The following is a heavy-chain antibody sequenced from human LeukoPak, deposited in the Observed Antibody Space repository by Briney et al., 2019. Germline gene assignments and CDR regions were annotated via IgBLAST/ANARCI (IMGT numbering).Heavy chain of an antibody. J-gene: IGHJ4*02. CDR1: GFTFSSYA. V-gene: IGHV3-30-3*01. D-gene: IGHD3-16*01. Sequence: GGSLRLSCAASGFTFSSYAMHWVRQAPGKGLEWVAVISYDGGNKYYADSVKGRFTISRDNSKNTLYLQMNSLRAEDTAVYYCARGEGAALSDYWGQGTLVTVSS. CDR2: ISYDGGNK. CDR3: ARGEGAALSDY.